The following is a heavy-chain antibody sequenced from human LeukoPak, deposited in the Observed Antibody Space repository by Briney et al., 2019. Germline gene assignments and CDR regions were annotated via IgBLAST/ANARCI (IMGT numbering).Heavy chain of an antibody. J-gene: IGHJ3*02. Sequence: GGSLRLSCAASGFTFSNYWMSWVRQAPGKGLEWVANIKRDGSEKYYVDSVKGRFTISRDNAKNSLYLQLNSLRAEDTAVYYCARNAFDMWGQGTMVIVSS. V-gene: IGHV3-7*01. CDR3: ARNAFDM. CDR2: IKRDGSEK. CDR1: GFTFSNYW.